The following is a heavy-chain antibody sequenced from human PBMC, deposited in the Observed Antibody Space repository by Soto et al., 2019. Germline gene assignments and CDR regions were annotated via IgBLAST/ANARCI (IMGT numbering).Heavy chain of an antibody. J-gene: IGHJ3*02. CDR3: ARVNRGEAMRALDI. V-gene: IGHV3-23*01. Sequence: EVQLLESGGGLVQPGESVRLSCAASGFAFNTYAINWVRQAPGKGLEWVSGISGSGVSTYYADSVKGRFTISRDNSKNTLYLQMDSLRAEDTALYYCARVNRGEAMRALDIWGQGTKVTVSS. CDR2: ISGSGVST. D-gene: IGHD2-21*01. CDR1: GFAFNTYA.